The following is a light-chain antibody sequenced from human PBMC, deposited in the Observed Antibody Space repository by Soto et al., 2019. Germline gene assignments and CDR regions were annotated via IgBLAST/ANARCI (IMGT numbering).Light chain of an antibody. J-gene: IGKJ4*01. CDR2: AAS. CDR1: QDCSSF. V-gene: IGKV1-9*01. Sequence: DIQLTQSPSFLSASVGDRVTITSRASQDCSSFLAGYQQNPGKAAKLLIYAASTLQSGDPSRFRGSGSGTEFTLTIRSLQPEDFASYYCKQLKSYLLLFGGGNKVPIK. CDR3: KQLKSYLLL.